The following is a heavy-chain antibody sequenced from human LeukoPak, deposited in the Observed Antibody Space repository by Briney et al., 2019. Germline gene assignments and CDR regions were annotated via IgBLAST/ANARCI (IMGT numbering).Heavy chain of an antibody. V-gene: IGHV4-4*02. Sequence: SGTLSLTCDVSGDSMSSNNWWSWVRQPPGKGLEWIGSIYYSGSTYYNPSLKSRVTISVDTSKDQFSLKLSSVTAADTAVYYCARIVVVVAATRSGYMDVWGKGTTVTVSS. J-gene: IGHJ6*03. CDR3: ARIVVVVAATRSGYMDV. CDR2: IYYSGST. CDR1: GDSMSSNNW. D-gene: IGHD2-15*01.